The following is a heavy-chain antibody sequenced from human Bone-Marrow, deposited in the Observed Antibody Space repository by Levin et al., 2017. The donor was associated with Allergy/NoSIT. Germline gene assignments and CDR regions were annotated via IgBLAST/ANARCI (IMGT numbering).Heavy chain of an antibody. CDR1: GFTFSNYN. V-gene: IGHV3-21*06. CDR3: VREIILDY. Sequence: PGGSLRLSCAASGFTFSNYNFNWVRQAPGKGLEWLASIAIGTSYIYYADSVKGRFTMSRDNAKSSVYLQMDSPRVEDTGIYYCVREIILDYWGQGALVTVSS. CDR2: IAIGTSYI. J-gene: IGHJ4*02.